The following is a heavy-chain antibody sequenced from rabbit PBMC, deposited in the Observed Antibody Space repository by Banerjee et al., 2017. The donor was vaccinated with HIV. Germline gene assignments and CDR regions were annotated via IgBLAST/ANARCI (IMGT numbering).Heavy chain of an antibody. CDR2: IGAGST. Sequence: QEQLEESGGDLVKPGASLTLTCTASGFSFSGNYWLCWVRQAPGKGLEWIACIGAGSTYYATWAKGRFTISKTSSTTVTLQMTSLTAADTATYFCARDAGYAGSNLWGPGTLVTVS. J-gene: IGHJ4*01. CDR1: GFSFSGNYW. V-gene: IGHV1S45*01. D-gene: IGHD4-2*01. CDR3: ARDAGYAGSNL.